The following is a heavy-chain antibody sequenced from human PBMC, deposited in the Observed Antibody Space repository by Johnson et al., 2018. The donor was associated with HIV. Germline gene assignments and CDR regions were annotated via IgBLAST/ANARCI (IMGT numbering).Heavy chain of an antibody. J-gene: IGHJ3*02. V-gene: IGHV3-30*02. CDR2: IQYDGSNK. CDR1: GFIFSSSG. CDR3: AKTLSPYYYDSSGYYQSYDSFDI. Sequence: QVQLVESGGGVVQPGGSLRLSCVASGFIFSSSGMHWVRQAPGKGLEWVAFIQYDGSNKFYVDSVKGRSTISRDNYKNTLYLQMNSLRPEDTAVYYCAKTLSPYYYDSSGYYQSYDSFDIWGQGTMVSVSS. D-gene: IGHD3-22*01.